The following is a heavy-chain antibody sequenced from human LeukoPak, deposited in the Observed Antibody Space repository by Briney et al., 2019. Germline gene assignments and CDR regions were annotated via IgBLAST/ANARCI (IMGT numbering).Heavy chain of an antibody. V-gene: IGHV3-21*04. D-gene: IGHD4-11*01. CDR3: AKGSGATVTTFYYYGMDV. Sequence: GGSLRLSCAASGFTFTTYNMNWVRQAPGKGLEWVSSISSSSSYIYYADSVKGRFTVSRDNSKNTLYLQMNSLRAEDTAVYYCAKGSGATVTTFYYYGMDVWGQGTTVTVSS. CDR2: ISSSSSYI. CDR1: GFTFTTYN. J-gene: IGHJ6*02.